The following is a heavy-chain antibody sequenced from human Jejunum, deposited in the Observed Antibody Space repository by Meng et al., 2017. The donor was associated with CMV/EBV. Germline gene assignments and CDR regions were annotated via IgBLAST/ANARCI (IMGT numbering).Heavy chain of an antibody. Sequence: SDFTLNGAWMNWVRQAPGKGLEWVGRVKSASAGGAADAAAPVKGRFTVSRDHSKDTLYLQMDSLRAEDTAVYYCARGNTGYGNFDYWGLGTLVTVSS. CDR3: ARGNTGYGNFDY. CDR2: VKSASAGGAA. J-gene: IGHJ4*02. CDR1: DFTLNGAW. D-gene: IGHD5-12*01. V-gene: IGHV3-15*07.